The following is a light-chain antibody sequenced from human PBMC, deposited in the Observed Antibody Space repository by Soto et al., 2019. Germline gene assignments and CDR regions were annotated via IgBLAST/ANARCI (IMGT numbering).Light chain of an antibody. CDR3: QHLNSYPIT. Sequence: EIVLTQSPGTLSLSPGERATLSCRASQSVSNNYLAWYQQKPGQAPRLLIYGASNRATGIPDRFSGSGSGTDFTLTISRLEPDDFATYYCQHLNSYPITFGQGTRLEI. CDR1: QSVSNNY. J-gene: IGKJ5*01. V-gene: IGKV3-20*01. CDR2: GAS.